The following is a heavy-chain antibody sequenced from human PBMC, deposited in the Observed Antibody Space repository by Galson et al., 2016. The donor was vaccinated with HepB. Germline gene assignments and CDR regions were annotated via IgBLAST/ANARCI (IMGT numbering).Heavy chain of an antibody. CDR2: IKEDGSAK. Sequence: SLRLSCAASAFTFSKYWMSWVRQAPGKGLEWVANIKEDGSAKYSAHSVTGRFTISRDNAKNSLFLPMSSLRADNTAVYYCAPCSSSNCDDALDIWGQGTVVTVS. V-gene: IGHV3-7*05. D-gene: IGHD2-2*01. J-gene: IGHJ3*02. CDR3: APCSSSNCDDALDI. CDR1: AFTFSKYW.